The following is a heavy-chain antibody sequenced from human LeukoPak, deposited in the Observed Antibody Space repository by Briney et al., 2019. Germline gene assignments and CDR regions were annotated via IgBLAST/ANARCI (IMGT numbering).Heavy chain of an antibody. D-gene: IGHD2-2*01. CDR1: DDSISDYY. V-gene: IGHV4-59*01. Sequence: SETLSLTCTVSDDSISDYYRGWIRQPPGKGLEWIGYFHNSGTSTYNPSLKSRVTISADTSKNQFSLKLNSLTTADTAVYYCAGGEVVPAAMGDYWGQGTLVTVSS. CDR3: AGGEVVPAAMGDY. J-gene: IGHJ4*02. CDR2: FHNSGTS.